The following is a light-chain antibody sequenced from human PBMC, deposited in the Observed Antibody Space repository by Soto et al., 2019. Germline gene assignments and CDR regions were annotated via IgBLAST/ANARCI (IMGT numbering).Light chain of an antibody. CDR3: QQYYDVPQI. CDR1: QSILYSPNNKNY. J-gene: IGKJ1*01. V-gene: IGKV4-1*01. Sequence: DIVMTQSPDSLAVSRGESATINCKSSQSILYSPNNKNYLAWYQQKPGQPPKLLIYWASTRESGVPDRFSGSGSETDFTLTISSLQAEEVAVYYCQQYYDVPQIFGQRTKVEIK. CDR2: WAS.